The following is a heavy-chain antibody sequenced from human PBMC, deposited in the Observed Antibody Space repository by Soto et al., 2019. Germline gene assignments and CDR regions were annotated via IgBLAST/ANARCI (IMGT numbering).Heavy chain of an antibody. D-gene: IGHD3-9*01. J-gene: IGHJ4*02. CDR2: ISAYNGNT. CDR1: GYTFTSYG. CDR3: ARVGPRYFDWFGPEVSYFDY. Sequence: ASVKVSCKASGYTFTSYGISWVRQAPGQGLEWMGWISAYNGNTNYAQKLQGRVTMTTGTSTRTAYMELRSLRSEDTAVYYCARVGPRYFDWFGPEVSYFDYWGQGTLVTVSS. V-gene: IGHV1-18*01.